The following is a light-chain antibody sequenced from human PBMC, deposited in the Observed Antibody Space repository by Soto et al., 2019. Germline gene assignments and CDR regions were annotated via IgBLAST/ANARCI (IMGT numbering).Light chain of an antibody. J-gene: IGLJ3*02. CDR1: ISDVGGYDY. CDR2: DVT. V-gene: IGLV2-11*01. Sequence: QSALTQPRSVSGSPGQSVTISCSGTISDVGGYDYVSWYHRHPGKAPKLIIYDVTKRPSGVPDRFSGSKSGNTASLTISGLQAEDEADYFCCSYAGSYKWVFGGGTKVTVL. CDR3: CSYAGSYKWV.